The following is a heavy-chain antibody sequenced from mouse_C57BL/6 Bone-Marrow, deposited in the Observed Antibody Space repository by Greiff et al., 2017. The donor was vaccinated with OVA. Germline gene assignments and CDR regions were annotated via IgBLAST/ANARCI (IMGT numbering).Heavy chain of an antibody. D-gene: IGHD1-1*02. CDR3: ARSLGSYQAWFAY. V-gene: IGHV1-69*01. Sequence: QVQLQQPGAEPVMPGASVKLSCKASGYTFTSYWMHWVKQRPGQGLEWIGEIDPSDSYTNYNQKFKGKSTLTVDKSSSTAYMQLSSLTSEDSAVYYCARSLGSYQAWFAYWGQGTLVTVSA. CDR2: IDPSDSYT. CDR1: GYTFTSYW. J-gene: IGHJ3*01.